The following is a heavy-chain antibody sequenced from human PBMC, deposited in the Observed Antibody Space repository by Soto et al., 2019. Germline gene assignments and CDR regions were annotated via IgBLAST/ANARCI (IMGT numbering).Heavy chain of an antibody. D-gene: IGHD2-2*01. J-gene: IGHJ5*02. V-gene: IGHV5-51*01. CDR2: TYPGDSDT. Sequence: GESLKISCKGSGYSFTSYWIGWVRQMPGKGLEWMGITYPGDSDTRYSPSFQGQVTISADKSISTAYLQWSSLKASDTAMYYCARGGGIVVVPAARPRPTWFDPWGQGTLVTVSS. CDR1: GYSFTSYW. CDR3: ARGGGIVVVPAARPRPTWFDP.